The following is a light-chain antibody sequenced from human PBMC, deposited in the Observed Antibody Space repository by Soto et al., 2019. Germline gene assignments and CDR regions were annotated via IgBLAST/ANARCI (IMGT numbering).Light chain of an antibody. CDR1: QSISSN. Sequence: EIVMTQSPATLSVSPGEGATLSCRASQSISSNLAWYQQKPGQAPKLLIYGASTRATGSPARFSGSGSGTEFTLTISSLQSEDFAVYYCQQYNDWPLTFGGGTKVDIK. V-gene: IGKV3-15*01. CDR2: GAS. CDR3: QQYNDWPLT. J-gene: IGKJ4*01.